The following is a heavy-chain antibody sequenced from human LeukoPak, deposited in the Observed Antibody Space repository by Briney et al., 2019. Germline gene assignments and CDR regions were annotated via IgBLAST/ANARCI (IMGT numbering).Heavy chain of an antibody. V-gene: IGHV4-34*01. CDR3: ASLYYGDPIGPTGY. CDR2: INHSGST. Sequence: SETLSLTCAVYGGSFSGYYWSWIRQPPGKGLEWIGEINHSGSTNYNPSLKSRVTISVDTSKNQFSLKLSSVTAADTAVYYCASLYYGDPIGPTGYWGQGTLVTVSS. CDR1: GGSFSGYY. D-gene: IGHD4-17*01. J-gene: IGHJ4*02.